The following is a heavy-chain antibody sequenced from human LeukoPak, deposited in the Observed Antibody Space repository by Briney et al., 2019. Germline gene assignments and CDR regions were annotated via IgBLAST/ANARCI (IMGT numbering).Heavy chain of an antibody. Sequence: GGSLRLSCAASGFTFSNAWMNWVRQAPGKGLEWVGRIKSKTDGGTTDYAAPVKGRFTISRDDSKNTLYLQMNSLKTEDTAVYYCTTDLVGVRSPLSLDYWGQGTLVTVSS. CDR2: IKSKTDGGTT. V-gene: IGHV3-15*07. CDR1: GFTFSNAW. D-gene: IGHD1-26*01. J-gene: IGHJ4*02. CDR3: TTDLVGVRSPLSLDY.